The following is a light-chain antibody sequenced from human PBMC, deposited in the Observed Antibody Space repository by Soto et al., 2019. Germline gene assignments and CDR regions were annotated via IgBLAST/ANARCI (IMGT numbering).Light chain of an antibody. CDR2: DVY. V-gene: IGLV2-14*01. Sequence: QSVLTQPASVSGSPGQSITISCTGTSSDVGGYNYVSWFQQHPGKAPNLMIYDVYRRPSGVSYRFSGSKSGNTASLTISGLQAEDEADYYCSSYTTRSTVVFGGGTKVTVL. CDR3: SSYTTRSTVV. CDR1: SSDVGGYNY. J-gene: IGLJ2*01.